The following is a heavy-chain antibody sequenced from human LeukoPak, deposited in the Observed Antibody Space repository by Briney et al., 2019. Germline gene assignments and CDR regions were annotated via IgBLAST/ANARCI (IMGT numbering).Heavy chain of an antibody. J-gene: IGHJ4*02. V-gene: IGHV3-48*01. D-gene: IGHD3-3*01. CDR2: ISSSSSSI. CDR1: GFTFSSYS. Sequence: PGGSLRLSCAASGFTFSSYSMNWVRQAPGKGLEWVSYISSSSSSIYYADSVKGRFTISRDNAKNSLYLQMNSLRAEERAVYYCAKDPSITIFGVVNYFDYWGQGTLVTVSS. CDR3: AKDPSITIFGVVNYFDY.